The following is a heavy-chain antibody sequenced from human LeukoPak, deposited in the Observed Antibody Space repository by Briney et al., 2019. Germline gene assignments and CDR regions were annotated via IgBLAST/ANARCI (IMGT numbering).Heavy chain of an antibody. CDR3: ARHLSAPPLFPASLY. V-gene: IGHV3-23*01. CDR1: GFTFSDHA. D-gene: IGHD2-2*01. J-gene: IGHJ4*02. Sequence: GGSLRLSCAASGFTFSDHAMAWVRQAPGKGLKWVATITGNGDSKFYADSVKGRFIISRDNSKNTLNLEMSSLRVEDTAVYFCARHLSAPPLFPASLYWGQGTLLTVS. CDR2: ITGNGDSK.